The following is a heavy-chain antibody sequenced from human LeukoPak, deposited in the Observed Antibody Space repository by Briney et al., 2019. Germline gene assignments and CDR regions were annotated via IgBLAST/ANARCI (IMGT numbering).Heavy chain of an antibody. V-gene: IGHV4/OR15-8*01. Sequence: SETLSLTRDVSGGSIDSTNWWNWVRPPPGKGLEWIGEIHHDGRINYNPSLKSRVTLSVDKSKNQFSLRLNSVTAADTAMYYCARSHDHLWGNYPDYWGQGTLVTVSS. D-gene: IGHD3-16*02. CDR3: ARSHDHLWGNYPDY. CDR1: GGSIDSTNW. J-gene: IGHJ4*02. CDR2: IHHDGRI.